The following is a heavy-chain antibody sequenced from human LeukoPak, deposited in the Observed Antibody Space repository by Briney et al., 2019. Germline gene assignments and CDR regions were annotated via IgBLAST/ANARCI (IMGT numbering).Heavy chain of an antibody. Sequence: GGSLRLSCTASGFTFTKHHMNWVRQAPGKGLEWVSSISSSSVYIHYADSVKGRFTISRDSSKNSVYLQMNSLRAEDTAVYYCARDALRDDAFDIWGQGPLVTVSS. CDR2: ISSSSVYI. CDR3: ARDALRDDAFDI. CDR1: GFTFTKHH. J-gene: IGHJ3*02. V-gene: IGHV3-21*04.